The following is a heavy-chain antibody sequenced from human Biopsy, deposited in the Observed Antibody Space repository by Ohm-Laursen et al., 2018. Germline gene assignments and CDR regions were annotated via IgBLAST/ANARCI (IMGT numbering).Heavy chain of an antibody. CDR2: ISGSDHSR. CDR3: ARDLDHYDANADSGDYDY. Sequence: SLRLSCAASGFTFSTYSTTWVRQAPGKGLEWGSTISGSDHSRSYADSVKGRFTISRDNSKSTLFLQMNSLRAEDTAVYFCARDLDHYDANADSGDYDYWGQGTLVSVSS. J-gene: IGHJ4*02. D-gene: IGHD4/OR15-4a*01. V-gene: IGHV3-23*01. CDR1: GFTFSTYS.